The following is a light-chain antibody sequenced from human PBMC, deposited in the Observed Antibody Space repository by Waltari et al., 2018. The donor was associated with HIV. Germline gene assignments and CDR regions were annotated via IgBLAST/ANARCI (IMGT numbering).Light chain of an antibody. CDR1: TSDIGAYNY. V-gene: IGLV2-14*03. Sequence: HSALTQPASVSGSPGQSITISCTGTTSDIGAYNYVSWFQHLPGAAPKLMIYLVTRRPSGVSGRFSASKSGNTASLTISGLQTEDEGDYYCCSYTSANTYVFGSGTKVVVL. CDR3: CSYTSANTYV. CDR2: LVT. J-gene: IGLJ1*01.